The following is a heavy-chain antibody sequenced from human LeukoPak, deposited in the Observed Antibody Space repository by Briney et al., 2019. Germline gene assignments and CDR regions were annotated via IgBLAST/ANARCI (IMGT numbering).Heavy chain of an antibody. D-gene: IGHD3-9*01. CDR3: AKDAAGYFDWLLISGLDY. CDR2: IRYDGSNK. J-gene: IGHJ4*02. Sequence: GGSLRLSCAASGFTFSSYGMHWVRQAPGKGLEWVAFIRYDGSNKYYADSVKGRFTISRDNSKNTLYLQMNSLRAEDTAVHYCAKDAAGYFDWLLISGLDYWGQGTLVTVSS. V-gene: IGHV3-30*02. CDR1: GFTFSSYG.